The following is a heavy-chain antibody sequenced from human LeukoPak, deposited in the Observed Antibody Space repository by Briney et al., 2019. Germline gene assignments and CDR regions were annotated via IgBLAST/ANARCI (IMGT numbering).Heavy chain of an antibody. D-gene: IGHD3-10*01. Sequence: ASVKVSCKASGGTFSSYAISWVRQAPGQGLEWMGGIIPIFGTANYAQKFQGRVTITADESTSTAYMELSSLRSEDTAVYYCARDRAAPDYYGSGLGWFVPWGQGTLVTVSS. V-gene: IGHV1-69*13. CDR1: GGTFSSYA. CDR2: IIPIFGTA. CDR3: ARDRAAPDYYGSGLGWFVP. J-gene: IGHJ5*02.